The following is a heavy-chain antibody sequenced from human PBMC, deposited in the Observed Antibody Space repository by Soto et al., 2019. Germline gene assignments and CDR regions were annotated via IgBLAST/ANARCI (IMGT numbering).Heavy chain of an antibody. V-gene: IGHV4-34*01. CDR3: ARVSHYYGSETAGY. Sequence: SETLSLTCAVYGGSFSGYYWSWIRQPPGKGLEWIGEINHSGSTNYNPSLKSRVTISVDTSKNQFSLKLSSVTAADTAVYYCARVSHYYGSETAGYWGQGTLVTVSS. J-gene: IGHJ4*02. CDR2: INHSGST. CDR1: GGSFSGYY. D-gene: IGHD3-10*01.